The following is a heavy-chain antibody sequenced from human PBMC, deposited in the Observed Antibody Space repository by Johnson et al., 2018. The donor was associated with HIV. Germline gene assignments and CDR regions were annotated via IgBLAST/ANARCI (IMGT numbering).Heavy chain of an antibody. CDR2: ISGSGDST. J-gene: IGHJ3*02. D-gene: IGHD6-13*01. Sequence: VQLVESGGGLVQPGGSLRLSCAASRFTFSSYAMSWVRQAPGKGLEWVSAISGSGDSTYYADSVKGRFTISRDNAKNSLYLQMNSLRTEDTAFYYCARDRYSSSWHASDASDIWGQGTMVTVSS. CDR3: ARDRYSSSWHASDASDI. CDR1: RFTFSSYA. V-gene: IGHV3-23*04.